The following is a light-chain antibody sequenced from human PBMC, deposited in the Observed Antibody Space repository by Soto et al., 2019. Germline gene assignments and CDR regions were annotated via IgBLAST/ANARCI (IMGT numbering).Light chain of an antibody. CDR1: QSVSSSY. CDR3: QQYGSSPWT. CDR2: GAS. J-gene: IGKJ1*01. Sequence: EIVMTQSPATLAVSPWERATLSCRASQSVSSSYLAWYQQKPGQAPRLLIYGASSRATGIPDRFSGSGSGTDFTLTISRLEPEDFAVYYCQQYGSSPWTFGQGTKVDI. V-gene: IGKV3-20*01.